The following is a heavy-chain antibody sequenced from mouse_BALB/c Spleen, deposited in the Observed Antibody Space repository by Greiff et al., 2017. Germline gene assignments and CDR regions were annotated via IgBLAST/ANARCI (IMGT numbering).Heavy chain of an antibody. J-gene: IGHJ2*01. CDR3: ARQGDYYGYYFDY. V-gene: IGHV5-9-3*01. D-gene: IGHD1-1*01. CDR2: ISSGGSYT. CDR1: GFTFSSYA. Sequence: EVKLMESGGGLVKPGGSLKLSCAASGFTFSSYAMSWVRQTPEKRLEWVATISSGGSYTYYPDSVKGRFTISRDNAKNTLYLQMSSLRSEDTAMYYCARQGDYYGYYFDYWGQGTTLTVSS.